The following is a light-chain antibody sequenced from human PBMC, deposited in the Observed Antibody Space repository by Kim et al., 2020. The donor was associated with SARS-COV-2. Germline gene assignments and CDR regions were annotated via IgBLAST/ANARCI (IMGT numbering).Light chain of an antibody. CDR2: GAS. Sequence: ASVGDRVTITCRASQGISNFLAWFQQKPGEVPKRLIYGASSLQGGVPSRFSDSGSGTEFTLTISSLQPEDIATYYCLQHKSYLLTFGGGTKVDIK. J-gene: IGKJ4*01. V-gene: IGKV1-17*03. CDR1: QGISNF. CDR3: LQHKSYLLT.